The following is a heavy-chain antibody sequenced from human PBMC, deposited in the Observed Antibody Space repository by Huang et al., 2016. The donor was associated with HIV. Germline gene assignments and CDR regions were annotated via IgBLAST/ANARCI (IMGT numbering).Heavy chain of an antibody. V-gene: IGHV3-23*01. CDR1: GFTFSTYA. D-gene: IGHD6-13*01. J-gene: IGHJ3*02. Sequence: EVQLLESGGGLVQPGGSLRLSCAASGFTFSTYAMSWVRQGPGMGLEWGSTISGSVSGTYYADSVKGRFTISRDNSKNTLYLQMNSLRAEDTAVYYCARNTDSSSWYTDAFDIWGQGTMVTVSS. CDR3: ARNTDSSSWYTDAFDI. CDR2: ISGSVSGT.